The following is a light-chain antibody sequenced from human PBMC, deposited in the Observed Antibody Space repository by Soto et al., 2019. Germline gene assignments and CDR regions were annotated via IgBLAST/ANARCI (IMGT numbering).Light chain of an antibody. Sequence: EVVMTQSPVTLSLSPGESATLSCRATQSIKNNLAWYQQKPGQAPRLLIYGASTRATGVSARFSGSGSGTEFTLTISSLQSEDFAVYYCHLYDDWPPWTFGQGTKVEIQ. J-gene: IGKJ1*01. CDR3: HLYDDWPPWT. CDR2: GAS. CDR1: QSIKNN. V-gene: IGKV3-15*01.